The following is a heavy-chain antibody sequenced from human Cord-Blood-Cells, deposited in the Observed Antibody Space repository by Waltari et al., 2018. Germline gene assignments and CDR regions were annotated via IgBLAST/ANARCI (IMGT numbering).Heavy chain of an antibody. CDR2: IYYSGGT. J-gene: IGHJ3*02. CDR3: ARRGIAAAGDAFDI. D-gene: IGHD6-13*01. V-gene: IGHV4-39*01. CDR1: GGSISSSSYY. Sequence: QLQLQESGPGLVKPSETLSLTCTVSGGSISSSSYYWGWIRQPPGKGLEWIGSIYYSGGTYYNPSLKSRVTISVDTSKNQFSLKLSSVTAADTAVYYCARRGIAAAGDAFDIWGQVTMVTVSS.